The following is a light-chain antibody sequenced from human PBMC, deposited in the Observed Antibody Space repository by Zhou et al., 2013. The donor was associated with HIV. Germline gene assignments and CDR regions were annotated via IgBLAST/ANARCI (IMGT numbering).Light chain of an antibody. CDR3: QQYNSWPT. V-gene: IGKV1-5*03. Sequence: DIQMTQSPSTLSASVGDRVTITCRASQNINSWLAWYQQKPGKAPKLLIYKASSLGSGVPSRFSGSGSGTEFTLTISSLQSEDFAVYYCQQYNSWPTFGGGTKVEIK. CDR1: QNINSW. J-gene: IGKJ4*01. CDR2: KAS.